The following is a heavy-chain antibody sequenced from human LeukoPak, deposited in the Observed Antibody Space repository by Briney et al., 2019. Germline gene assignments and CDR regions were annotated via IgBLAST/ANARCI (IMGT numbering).Heavy chain of an antibody. J-gene: IGHJ4*02. Sequence: GGSLRLSCAASGFTFSSYAMSWVRQVPGKGLEWVSAISGSGGSTYYADSVKGRFTISRDNSRNTLYLQMNSLRAEDTAVYYCAKARWAPTYYDYWGQGTLVTVSS. CDR2: ISGSGGST. CDR1: GFTFSSYA. V-gene: IGHV3-23*01. CDR3: AKARWAPTYYDY. D-gene: IGHD4-23*01.